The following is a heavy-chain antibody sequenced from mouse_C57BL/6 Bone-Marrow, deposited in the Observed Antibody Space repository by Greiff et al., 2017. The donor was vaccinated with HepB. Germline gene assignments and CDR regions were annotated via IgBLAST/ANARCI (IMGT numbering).Heavy chain of an antibody. CDR1: GYTFTSYW. Sequence: QVQLQQPGAELVMPGASVKLSCKASGYTFTSYWMHWVKQRPGQGLEWIGEIDPSDSYTNYNQKFKGKSTLTVDKSSSTAYMQLSSLTTEDSAVYYCARMGFYDYDEDWFAYGGRGTLVTVSA. V-gene: IGHV1-69*01. CDR2: IDPSDSYT. CDR3: ARMGFYDYDEDWFAY. D-gene: IGHD2-4*01. J-gene: IGHJ3*01.